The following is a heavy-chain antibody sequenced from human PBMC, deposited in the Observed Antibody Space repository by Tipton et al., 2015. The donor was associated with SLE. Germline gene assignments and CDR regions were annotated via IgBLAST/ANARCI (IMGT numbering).Heavy chain of an antibody. D-gene: IGHD6-13*01. CDR2: IYTGGNT. J-gene: IGHJ3*02. V-gene: IGHV4-61*02. CDR1: GDSISSGDYY. CDR3: ARVKDRYSSSWFDAFDI. Sequence: VKPSETLSLTCTVSGDSISSGDYYWTWIRQSAGKGLEWIGRIYTGGNTKYNPSLESRVTLSADTSKNQFSLKLSSVTAADTAVYYCARVKDRYSSSWFDAFDIWGQGTMVTVSS.